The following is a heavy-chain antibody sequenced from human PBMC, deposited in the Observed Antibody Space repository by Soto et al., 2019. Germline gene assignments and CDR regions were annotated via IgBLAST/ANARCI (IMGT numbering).Heavy chain of an antibody. V-gene: IGHV3-33*03. CDR3: ASFENSSVWQQNDY. J-gene: IGHJ4*02. D-gene: IGHD6-19*01. Sequence: QVQLVESGGGVVQPGRSLRLSCAASGFRFSIYGMHWVRQAPGKGLEWVAFIGTDVSNKYYAESVKGRFTISRDNSKNMVYLQMNSLRVEATAVYYCASFENSSVWQQNDYWGQGTLFTVSS. CDR2: IGTDVSNK. CDR1: GFRFSIYG.